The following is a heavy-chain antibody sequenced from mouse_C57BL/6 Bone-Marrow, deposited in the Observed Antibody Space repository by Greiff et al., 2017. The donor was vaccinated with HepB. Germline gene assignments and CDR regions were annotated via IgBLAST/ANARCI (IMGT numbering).Heavy chain of an antibody. Sequence: SGAELVRPGTSVKVSCKASGYAFTNYLIEWVKQRPGQGLEWIGVINPGSGGTNYNEKFKGKATLTADKSSSTAYMQLSSLTSEDSAVYFCARKNYGSSCGYFDYWGQGTTLTVSS. CDR2: INPGSGGT. J-gene: IGHJ2*01. V-gene: IGHV1-54*01. CDR3: ARKNYGSSCGYFDY. CDR1: GYAFTNYL. D-gene: IGHD1-1*01.